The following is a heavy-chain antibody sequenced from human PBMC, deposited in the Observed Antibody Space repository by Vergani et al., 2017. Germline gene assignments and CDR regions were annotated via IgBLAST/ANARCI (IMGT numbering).Heavy chain of an antibody. J-gene: IGHJ6*03. CDR1: GFTFDDYA. D-gene: IGHD2-15*01. V-gene: IGHV3-9*01. CDR2: ISWNSGSI. CDR3: ASGSSYYYYYMDV. Sequence: EVQLVESGGGLVQSGGSLRLSCAASGFTFDDYAMHWVRQAPGKGLEWVSGISWNSGSIGYADSVKGRFTISRDNAKNSLYLQMNSLRAEDTALYYCASGSSYYYYYMDVWGKGTTVTVSS.